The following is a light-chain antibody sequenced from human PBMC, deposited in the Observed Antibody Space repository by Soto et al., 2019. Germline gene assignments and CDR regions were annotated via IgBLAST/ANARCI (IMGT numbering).Light chain of an antibody. CDR2: DVS. Sequence: DIQLTQSPSTLSASVGDRVTIYCRTSQSINTWLAWYQQKPGKAPKLLIYDVSTLESGVPSRFSGSGSGTLFTLTISSLQPDDLATYYCQQYSSYSLTFGGGTKVEIK. CDR1: QSINTW. V-gene: IGKV1-5*01. J-gene: IGKJ4*01. CDR3: QQYSSYSLT.